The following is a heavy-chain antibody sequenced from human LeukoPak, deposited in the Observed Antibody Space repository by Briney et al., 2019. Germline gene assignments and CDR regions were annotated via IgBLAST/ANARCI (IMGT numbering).Heavy chain of an antibody. Sequence: PGGSLRLSCAASGFTVSNNYINWVRQAPRKGLEWVSVLYSGGGTYYADSVKGRFTISSDNSKNTLYLQMNNLRAEDTAVYYCARDGSGGYRNRGVFDIWGQGTMVTVSS. V-gene: IGHV3-53*01. J-gene: IGHJ3*02. CDR3: ARDGSGGYRNRGVFDI. CDR1: GFTVSNNY. CDR2: LYSGGGT. D-gene: IGHD5-18*01.